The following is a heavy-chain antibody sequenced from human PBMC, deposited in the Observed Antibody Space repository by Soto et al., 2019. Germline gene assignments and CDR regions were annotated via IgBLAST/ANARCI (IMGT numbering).Heavy chain of an antibody. CDR2: ISISGSTI. J-gene: IGHJ4*02. CDR1: GFTFTDYY. Sequence: GGSLRLSCVSSGFTFTDYYMAWIRQAPGKGLEWLSYISISGSTIYFADSVKGRFSISRDNAKKSLYLEMNSLRAEDTAVYYCARKEEWLWGADYWGQGTLVTVSS. D-gene: IGHD3-3*01. V-gene: IGHV3-11*01. CDR3: ARKEEWLWGADY.